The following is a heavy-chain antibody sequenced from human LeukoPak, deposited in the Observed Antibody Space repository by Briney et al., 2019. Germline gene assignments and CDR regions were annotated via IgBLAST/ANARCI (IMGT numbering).Heavy chain of an antibody. CDR2: IYYSGST. D-gene: IGHD6-19*01. J-gene: IGHJ3*02. V-gene: IGHV4-38-2*01. CDR1: GFIFSCYG. CDR3: ARGNSLLRPRSSGWGGAFDI. Sequence: GSLRLSCAASGFIFSCYGMHWVRQAPGKGLEWIGSIYYSGSTYYNPSLKSRVTISVDTSKNQFSLKLSSVTAADTAVYYCARGNSLLRPRSSGWGGAFDIWGQGTMVTVSS.